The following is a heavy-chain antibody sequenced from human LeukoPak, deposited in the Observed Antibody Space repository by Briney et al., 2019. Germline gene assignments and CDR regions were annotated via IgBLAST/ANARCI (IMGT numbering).Heavy chain of an antibody. CDR2: IYYSGST. Sequence: SETLSLTCTVSGGSISSYYWSWIRQPPGKGLEWIGYIYYSGSTNYNPSLKSRVTISVDTSKNQFSLKLSSVTAADTAVYYCARDDYYGSGSYYTDYWGQGTLVTVSS. J-gene: IGHJ4*02. V-gene: IGHV4-59*12. D-gene: IGHD3-10*01. CDR1: GGSISSYY. CDR3: ARDDYYGSGSYYTDY.